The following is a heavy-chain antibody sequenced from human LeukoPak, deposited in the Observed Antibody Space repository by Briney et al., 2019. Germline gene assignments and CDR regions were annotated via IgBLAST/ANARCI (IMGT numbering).Heavy chain of an antibody. V-gene: IGHV3-7*01. CDR1: GFTFSSYW. CDR3: VSDCSTRCPGN. J-gene: IGHJ4*02. Sequence: GGSLRLSCAASGFTFSSYWMSWVRQAPGKGLEWVANIKEDGSAKYYVDSVKGRFNISRDNAKSSVYLQMNSLRAEDTAVYYCVSDCSTRCPGNWGQGTLVTVSS. D-gene: IGHD2-2*01. CDR2: IKEDGSAK.